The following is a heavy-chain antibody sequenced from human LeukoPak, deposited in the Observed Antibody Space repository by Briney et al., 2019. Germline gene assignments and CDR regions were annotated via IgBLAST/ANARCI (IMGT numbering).Heavy chain of an antibody. J-gene: IGHJ4*02. D-gene: IGHD2-2*01. CDR1: GGSISSGGYY. Sequence: PSETLSLTCTVSGGSISSGGYYWGWLRQHPGTGLEWIGYVYYSGSTYYNPSLKSRVTISVDTSKNQFSLKLSSVTAADTAVYYCARVVRYCSSTSCGYFDYWGQGTLVTVSS. V-gene: IGHV4-31*03. CDR2: VYYSGST. CDR3: ARVVRYCSSTSCGYFDY.